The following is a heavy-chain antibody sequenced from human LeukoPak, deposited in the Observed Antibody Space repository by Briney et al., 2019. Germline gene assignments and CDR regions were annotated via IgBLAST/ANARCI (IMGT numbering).Heavy chain of an antibody. J-gene: IGHJ6*02. V-gene: IGHV3-30-3*01. D-gene: IGHD3-3*02. CDR2: ISYDGSNK. CDR3: ARHLDV. CDR1: GFTFSSYA. Sequence: PGGSLRLSCAASGFTFSSYAMHWVRQAPGKGLEWVAFISYDGSNKYYADSVKGRFTISRDNSKNTLYLQMNSLRAEDTAVYYCARHLDVWGQGTTVTVSS.